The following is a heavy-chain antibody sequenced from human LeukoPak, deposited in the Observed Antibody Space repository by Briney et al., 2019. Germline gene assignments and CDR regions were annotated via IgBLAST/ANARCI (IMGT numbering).Heavy chain of an antibody. CDR3: ARGWVTVPVPFDY. Sequence: GGSLRLSCAASGITFSSYSMHWVRQAPGKGLEWVSSISSSSDYIYYADSVKGRFTISRDNAKNSLYLQMNSLRAEDTAVYYCARGWVTVPVPFDYWGQGTLVTVSS. V-gene: IGHV3-21*01. CDR2: ISSSSDYI. D-gene: IGHD4-23*01. CDR1: GITFSSYS. J-gene: IGHJ4*02.